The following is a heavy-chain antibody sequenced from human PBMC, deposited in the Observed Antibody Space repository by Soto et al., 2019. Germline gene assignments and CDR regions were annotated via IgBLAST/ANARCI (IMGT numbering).Heavy chain of an antibody. CDR2: ISAYNGNT. Sequence: VKVSCKASGYTFTSYGISWVRQAPGQGLEWMGWISAYNGNTNYAQKLQGRVTMTTDTSTSTAYMELRSLRSDDTAVYYCARWSHYYDSSGSPVDYWGQGTLVTVSS. CDR3: ARWSHYYDSSGSPVDY. J-gene: IGHJ4*02. D-gene: IGHD3-22*01. V-gene: IGHV1-18*01. CDR1: GYTFTSYG.